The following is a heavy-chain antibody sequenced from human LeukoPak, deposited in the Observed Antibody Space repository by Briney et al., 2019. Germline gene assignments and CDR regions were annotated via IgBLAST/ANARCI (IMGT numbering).Heavy chain of an antibody. CDR1: GVTVSTSY. Sequence: GGSLRLSCAASGVTVSTSYMSWVRQAPGKGLEWVSSIYGEGNTYYADSVKGRFTISRDDSKNTLSLQMTSLRAADTAIYYCARDSTTWSRAGYWGQGTLVTVSS. CDR3: ARDSTTWSRAGY. V-gene: IGHV3-53*01. J-gene: IGHJ4*02. D-gene: IGHD6-13*01. CDR2: IYGEGNT.